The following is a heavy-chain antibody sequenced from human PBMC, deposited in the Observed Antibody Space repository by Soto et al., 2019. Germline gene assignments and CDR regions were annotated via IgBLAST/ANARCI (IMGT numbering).Heavy chain of an antibody. V-gene: IGHV4-30-4*01. CDR1: GASISRGEYY. CDR3: ARGGVYDFWSGLFD. Sequence: PSETLSLTCTVSGASISRGEYYWNWIRQSPGKGLEWIGNTYNNGRPNYNPSLKSRVTISGDSSKNQFSLKLRSLSAADTAVYYCARGGVYDFWSGLFDWGQGTLVTVSS. CDR2: TYNNGRP. D-gene: IGHD3-3*01. J-gene: IGHJ4*02.